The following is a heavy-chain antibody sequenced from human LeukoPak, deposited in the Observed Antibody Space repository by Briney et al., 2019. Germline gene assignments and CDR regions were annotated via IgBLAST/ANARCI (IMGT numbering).Heavy chain of an antibody. CDR3: ARRDYDFWSGARDALDI. Sequence: GGSLRLSCAASGFTFSDYYMSWIRQAPGKGLEWVANIKQDGSEKYYVDSVKGRFTISRDNAKNSLYLQMNSLRAEDTAAYYCARRDYDFWSGARDALDIWGQGTMVTVSS. CDR1: GFTFSDYY. CDR2: IKQDGSEK. V-gene: IGHV3-7*01. J-gene: IGHJ3*02. D-gene: IGHD3-3*01.